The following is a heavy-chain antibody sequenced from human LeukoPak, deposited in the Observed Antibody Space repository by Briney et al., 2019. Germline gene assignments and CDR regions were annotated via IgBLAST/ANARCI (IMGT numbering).Heavy chain of an antibody. CDR1: GYTFTGYY. CDR3: ARGSAIMIAAFDI. Sequence: ASVKVSCKASGYTFTGYYMHWVRQAPGQGLEWMGWINPNSGGTNYAQKLQGRVTMTTDTSTSTAYMELRSLRSDDTAVYYCARGSAIMIAAFDIWGQGTMVTVSS. D-gene: IGHD3-16*01. V-gene: IGHV1-2*02. CDR2: INPNSGGT. J-gene: IGHJ3*02.